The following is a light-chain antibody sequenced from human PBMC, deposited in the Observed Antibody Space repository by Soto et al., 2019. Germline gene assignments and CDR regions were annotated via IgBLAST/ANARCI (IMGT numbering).Light chain of an antibody. CDR2: DAS. Sequence: DIQMTQSPSSLSASVGDRVTITCQASQDISNYLNWYQQKPGKAPKLLIYDASNLETGVPSRFSGSGSGTDFTFTISSLQPEDIATYYCQQYDNLWTFGGGTMVEIK. CDR3: QQYDNLWT. J-gene: IGKJ4*01. V-gene: IGKV1-33*01. CDR1: QDISNY.